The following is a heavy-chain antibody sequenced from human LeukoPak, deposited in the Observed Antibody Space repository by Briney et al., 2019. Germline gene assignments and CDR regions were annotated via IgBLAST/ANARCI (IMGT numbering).Heavy chain of an antibody. V-gene: IGHV3-30*02. CDR3: AKDLDCSGGTCHKTVDY. CDR1: GFTFSAFG. CDR2: IRFDASDK. Sequence: PGGPLRLSCAASGFTFSAFGMHWVRQAPGKGPEWVAFIRFDASDKFYADSVKGRFTISRDNSKNTLHLQMNSLSSEDTAVYYCAKDLDCSGGTCHKTVDYGGRGTLVTVSS. D-gene: IGHD2-15*01. J-gene: IGHJ4*02.